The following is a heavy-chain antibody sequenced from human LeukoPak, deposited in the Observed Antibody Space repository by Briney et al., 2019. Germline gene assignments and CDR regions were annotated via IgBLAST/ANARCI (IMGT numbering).Heavy chain of an antibody. J-gene: IGHJ6*02. CDR3: ARDHLAAAGHYYYGMDV. D-gene: IGHD6-13*01. CDR2: LYNSGHT. CDR1: GGSLSSYY. V-gene: IGHV4-59*01. Sequence: SETLSLTCTVSGGSLSSYYWSWIRQPPGEGLEWIGYLYNSGHTKYNPSLKSRVTMSLDTSKNEFSLKLSSVTAADTAVYFCARDHLAAAGHYYYGMDVWGQGTAVTVSS.